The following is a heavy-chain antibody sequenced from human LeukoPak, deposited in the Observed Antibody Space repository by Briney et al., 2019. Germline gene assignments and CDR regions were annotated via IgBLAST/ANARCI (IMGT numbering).Heavy chain of an antibody. CDR2: INSDGSST. V-gene: IGHV3-74*01. CDR1: GFNFSSYW. Sequence: GGSLRLSCAASGFNFSSYWMHWVRQAPGKGLVWVSRINSDGSSTGYADSVKGRFTISRDNAKNTLYLQMNSLRAEDTAVYYCARGLRSSGSGFDYWGQGTLVTVSS. CDR3: ARGLRSSGSGFDY. J-gene: IGHJ4*02. D-gene: IGHD3-22*01.